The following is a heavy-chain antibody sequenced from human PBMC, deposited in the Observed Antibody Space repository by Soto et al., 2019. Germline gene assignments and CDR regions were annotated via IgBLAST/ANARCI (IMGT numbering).Heavy chain of an antibody. V-gene: IGHV4-59*01. CDR3: ARALTVAGYYFDY. J-gene: IGHJ4*02. CDR2: IYYSGHT. D-gene: IGHD6-19*01. Sequence: SETLSLTCTVSGGSISGYYWSWIRQPPGKGLEWIGYIYYSGHTSYNPSLKSRVTISIDTSKNQFSLKLSSVTVADTAVYYCARALTVAGYYFDYSGQGALVTVSS. CDR1: GGSISGYY.